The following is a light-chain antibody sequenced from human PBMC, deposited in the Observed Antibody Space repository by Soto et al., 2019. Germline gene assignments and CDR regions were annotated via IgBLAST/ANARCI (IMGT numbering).Light chain of an antibody. CDR2: GAS. Sequence: DIQMTQSPSSLCASVRDRVTISCRASQSISGSLNWYQQKTGKAPKILIYGASTLQSGVPSRFSGSGSGTNFTLTISSLQLEDFETYFCQQSYIIPRTFGQGTKVDIK. J-gene: IGKJ1*01. V-gene: IGKV1-39*01. CDR1: QSISGS. CDR3: QQSYIIPRT.